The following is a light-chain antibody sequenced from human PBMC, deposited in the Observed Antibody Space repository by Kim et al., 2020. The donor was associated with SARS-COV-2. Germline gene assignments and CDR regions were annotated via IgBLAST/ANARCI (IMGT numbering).Light chain of an antibody. CDR3: QQSYITPFT. Sequence: DIQMTQSPSSLSASVGDRVTITCRTTQSISSHLNWYQQKPGRAPKLLLSAASTLQGGVPSRFSGSGSETDFTLTISSLQPDDFATYFCQQSYITPFTFGPGTKLDIK. V-gene: IGKV1-39*01. CDR1: QSISSH. CDR2: AAS. J-gene: IGKJ3*01.